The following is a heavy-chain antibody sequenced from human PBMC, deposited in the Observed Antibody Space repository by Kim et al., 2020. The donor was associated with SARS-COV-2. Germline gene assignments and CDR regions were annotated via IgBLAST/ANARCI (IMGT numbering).Heavy chain of an antibody. Sequence: GGSLRLSCAASGFTFSSYGMHWVRQAPGKGLEWVAVIWYDGRNKYYADSVKGRFTISRDNSKNTLYLQMNSLRAEDTAVYYCARDRTGVEWELVYYYYGMDVGGQGTTVTVSS. CDR1: GFTFSSYG. J-gene: IGHJ6*02. V-gene: IGHV3-33*01. D-gene: IGHD1-26*01. CDR3: ARDRTGVEWELVYYYYGMDV. CDR2: IWYDGRNK.